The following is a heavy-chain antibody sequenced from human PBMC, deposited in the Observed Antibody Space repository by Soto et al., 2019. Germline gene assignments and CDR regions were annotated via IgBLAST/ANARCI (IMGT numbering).Heavy chain of an antibody. J-gene: IGHJ6*02. CDR2: IWYDGSNK. Sequence: GGSLRLSCAASGFTFSSYGMHWVRQAPGKGLEWVAVIWYDGSNKYYADSVKGRFTISRDNSKNTLYLQMNSLRAEDTAVYYCARDQGGSGPFYYYGMDVWGQGTTVTVSS. CDR1: GFTFSSYG. V-gene: IGHV3-33*01. D-gene: IGHD3-10*01. CDR3: ARDQGGSGPFYYYGMDV.